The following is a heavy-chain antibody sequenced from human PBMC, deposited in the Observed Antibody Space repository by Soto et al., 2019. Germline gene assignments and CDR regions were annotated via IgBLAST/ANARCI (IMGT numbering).Heavy chain of an antibody. V-gene: IGHV3-23*01. Sequence: GGSLRLSCAASGFTFSTYGMSWVRQPPGRGLEWVSGISSGGDSTNYADSVKGRFTISRDNSKSTLYLQMNSLRAEDTAVYHCAKDGSATEITSCLYCDQRTRVTVSS. D-gene: IGHD2-2*01. CDR3: AKDGSATEITSCLY. CDR1: GFTFSTYG. CDR2: ISSGGDST. J-gene: IGHJ4*01.